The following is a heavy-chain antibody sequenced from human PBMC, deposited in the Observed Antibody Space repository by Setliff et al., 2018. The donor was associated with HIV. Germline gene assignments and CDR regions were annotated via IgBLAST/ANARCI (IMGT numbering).Heavy chain of an antibody. D-gene: IGHD3-22*01. CDR2: IDYSGTT. CDR3: AREDNYYYDSIGYSFFDY. Sequence: KPSETLSLTCTVSGGSISNSYWSWIRQPPGKGLEWIGCIDYSGTTNYNPSLETRVTIAIDTSKKQFSLKLSSVTAADPAVYFCAREDNYYYDSIGYSFFDYWGQGTLVTVSS. V-gene: IGHV4-59*01. J-gene: IGHJ4*02. CDR1: GGSISNSY.